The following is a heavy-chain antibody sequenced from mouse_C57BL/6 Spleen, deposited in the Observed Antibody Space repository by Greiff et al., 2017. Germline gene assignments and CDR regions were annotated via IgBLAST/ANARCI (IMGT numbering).Heavy chain of an antibody. V-gene: IGHV7-3*01. CDR3: ARYMYGNYFFDY. CDR1: GFTFTDYY. Sequence: EVQLVESGGGLVQPGGSLSLSCAASGFTFTDYYMSWVRQPPGKALEWLGFIRNKANGYTTEYSASVKGRFTISRDNSQSILYLQMNALRAEDSATYYCARYMYGNYFFDYWGQGTTLTVSS. J-gene: IGHJ2*01. CDR2: IRNKANGYTT. D-gene: IGHD2-10*02.